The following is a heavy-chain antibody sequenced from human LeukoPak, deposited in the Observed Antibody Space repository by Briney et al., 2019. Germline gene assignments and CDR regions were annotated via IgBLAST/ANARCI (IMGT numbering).Heavy chain of an antibody. CDR3: AVETDGDYFDY. CDR1: GASISSSSYY. CDR2: IYYPGST. Sequence: SGTLSLTCTVSGASISSSSYYWGWIRQPPGKGLEWIGNIYYPGSTYYNPSLKSRVTISVDTSKNQLSLKLTSVTAADTSVYYCAVETDGDYFDYWGQGTLVTVSS. V-gene: IGHV4-39*01. D-gene: IGHD1-1*01. J-gene: IGHJ4*02.